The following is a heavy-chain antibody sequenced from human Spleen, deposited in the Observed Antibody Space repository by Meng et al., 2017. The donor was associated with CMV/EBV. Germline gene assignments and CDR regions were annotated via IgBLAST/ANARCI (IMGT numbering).Heavy chain of an antibody. D-gene: IGHD3-10*01. CDR3: AKGAAVGEYYYYGMDV. CDR1: GFTFSSYA. V-gene: IGHV3-23*01. Sequence: GESLKISCAASGFTFSSYAMSWVRQAPGKGLEWVSAISGSGGSTYYADSVKGRFTISRDNSKNTLYLQMNSLRAEDTAVYYCAKGAAVGEYYYYGMDVWGRGTTVTVSS. CDR2: ISGSGGST. J-gene: IGHJ6*02.